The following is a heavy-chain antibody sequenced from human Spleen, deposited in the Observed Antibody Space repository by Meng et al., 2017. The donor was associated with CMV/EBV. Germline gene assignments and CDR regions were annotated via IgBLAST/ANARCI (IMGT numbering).Heavy chain of an antibody. V-gene: IGHV4-59*11. D-gene: IGHD3-10*01. CDR1: GASISSHY. CDR2: MYYSGSA. J-gene: IGHJ4*02. CDR3: AKWGDYFGSGSYPYFDF. Sequence: SETLSLTCTVSGASISSHYWRWIRQPPGKGLEWIGSMYYSGSANYNASLKSRVTMSVDTSKNQFSLQLSSVTAADTAVYYCAKWGDYFGSGSYPYFDFWGQGTLVTVSS.